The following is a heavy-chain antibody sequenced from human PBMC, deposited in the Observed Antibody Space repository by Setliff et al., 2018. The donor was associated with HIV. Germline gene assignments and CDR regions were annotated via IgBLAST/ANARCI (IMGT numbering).Heavy chain of an antibody. J-gene: IGHJ4*02. CDR2: INNDGRKT. CDR1: GFTFSTYW. V-gene: IGHV3-74*03. Sequence: PGGSLRLSCAASGFTFSTYWMHWVRQAPGKGLVWVSHINNDGRKTTYADSVKGRFTVSRDNAKNTLYLQMNSLTAEDTAVYYCARDPGNGAVDYWGQGTLVTVSS. CDR3: ARDPGNGAVDY.